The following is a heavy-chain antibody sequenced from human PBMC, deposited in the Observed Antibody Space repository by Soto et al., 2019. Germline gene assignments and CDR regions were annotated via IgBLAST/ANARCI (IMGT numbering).Heavy chain of an antibody. CDR2: ISGSGGST. Sequence: GGSLRLSCAASGFTFSSYAMSWVRQAPGKGLEWVSAISGSGGSTYYADSVKGRFTISRDNSQNTLYLQMNSLRAEDTAVYYCAKTRVVVAATPRLWDAFDIWGQGTMVTVSS. CDR1: GFTFSSYA. CDR3: AKTRVVVAATPRLWDAFDI. V-gene: IGHV3-23*01. D-gene: IGHD2-15*01. J-gene: IGHJ3*02.